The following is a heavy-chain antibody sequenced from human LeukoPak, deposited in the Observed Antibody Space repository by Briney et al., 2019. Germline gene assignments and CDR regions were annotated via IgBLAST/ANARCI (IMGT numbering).Heavy chain of an antibody. J-gene: IGHJ4*02. V-gene: IGHV3-30*02. CDR1: GFTFSSYG. Sequence: GGSLRLSCAASGFTFSSYGMHWVRQAPGKGLEWVAFIRYDGSNKYYADSVKGRFTISRDNSKNTLYLQMNSLRAEDTAVYYCAKDLSKGLLYRRGMYYFDYWGQGALVTVSS. CDR3: AKDLSKGLLYRRGMYYFDY. CDR2: IRYDGSNK. D-gene: IGHD3-10*01.